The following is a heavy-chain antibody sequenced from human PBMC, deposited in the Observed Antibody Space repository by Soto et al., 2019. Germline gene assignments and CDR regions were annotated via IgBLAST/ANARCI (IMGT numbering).Heavy chain of an antibody. Sequence: ASVEVSCKPFGYTFTACYIHWVRPARGEGLECVGWVDPRSGATNYAQRFQGRVVMTRDMSVHTVYMELSGLTSDDTAIYYWATDEYSAYAFWGQGTLVTVSS. V-gene: IGHV1-2*02. J-gene: IGHJ4*01. CDR1: GYTFTACY. CDR3: ATDEYSAYAF. D-gene: IGHD4-4*01. CDR2: VDPRSGAT.